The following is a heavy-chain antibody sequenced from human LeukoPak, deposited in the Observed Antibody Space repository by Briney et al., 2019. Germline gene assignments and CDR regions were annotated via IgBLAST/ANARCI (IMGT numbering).Heavy chain of an antibody. D-gene: IGHD6-19*01. CDR2: IKQDGGEK. Sequence: GGSLRLSCAASGFTFSSYWMSWVRQAPGKGLEWVANIKQDGGEKYYVDSVKGRFTISRDNALSSLYLQMNSLRAEDTAVYYCARDRSVADTYYYGMDVWGQGTTVTVSS. V-gene: IGHV3-7*01. J-gene: IGHJ6*02. CDR3: ARDRSVADTYYYGMDV. CDR1: GFTFSSYW.